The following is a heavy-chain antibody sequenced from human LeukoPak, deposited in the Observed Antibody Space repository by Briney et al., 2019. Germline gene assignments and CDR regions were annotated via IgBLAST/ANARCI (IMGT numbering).Heavy chain of an antibody. CDR1: GGSFSGYY. CDR3: ARQGELGATDY. D-gene: IGHD7-27*01. CDR2: INHSGST. Sequence: SETLSLTCAVYGGSFSGYYWGWIRQPPGRGLEWIGEINHSGSTNYSPSLKSRVTISVDTSMNQFSLKLTSVTAADTAVYYCARQGELGATDYWGQGTLVTVSS. J-gene: IGHJ4*02. V-gene: IGHV4-34*01.